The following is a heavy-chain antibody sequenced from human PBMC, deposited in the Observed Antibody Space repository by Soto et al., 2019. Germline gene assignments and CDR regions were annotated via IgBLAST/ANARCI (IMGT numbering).Heavy chain of an antibody. V-gene: IGHV4-28*01. CDR2: IYYSGTT. J-gene: IGHJ4*02. D-gene: IGHD2-2*01. CDR1: GYSISSSNW. CDR3: ARLMTMPDYFDY. Sequence: PSETLSLTCAVSGYSISSSNWWGWIRQPPGKGLEWIGYIYYSGTTYYNPSLKSRVTMSVDTSKNQFSLKLTSVTAVDTAVYYCARLMTMPDYFDYWGQGTLVTVSS.